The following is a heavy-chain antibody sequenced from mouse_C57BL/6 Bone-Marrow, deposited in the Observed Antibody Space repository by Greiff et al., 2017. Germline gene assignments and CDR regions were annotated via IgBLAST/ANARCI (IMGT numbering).Heavy chain of an antibody. CDR3: ARRGVTTHYYAMDY. D-gene: IGHD2-2*01. CDR1: GFTFSSYG. CDR2: ISSGGSYT. Sequence: EVKLVESGGDLVKPGGSLKLSCAASGFTFSSYGMSWVSQTPDKRLEWVATISSGGSYTYYPDSVKGRFTISRDNAKNTLYLQMSSLKSEDTAMYYCARRGVTTHYYAMDYWGQGTSVTVSS. J-gene: IGHJ4*01. V-gene: IGHV5-6*02.